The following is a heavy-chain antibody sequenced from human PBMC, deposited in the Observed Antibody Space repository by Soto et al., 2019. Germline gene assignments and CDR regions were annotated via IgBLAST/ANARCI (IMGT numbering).Heavy chain of an antibody. J-gene: IGHJ4*02. V-gene: IGHV3-30-3*01. CDR2: ISYDGSNK. CDR1: GFTFSSYA. D-gene: IGHD6-19*01. Sequence: QVQLVESGGGVVQPGRSLRLSCAASGFTFSSYAMHWVRQAPGKGLEWVAVISYDGSNKYYADSVKGRFTISRDNSKNTLYLQMNSLRAEDTAVYYCARDSIAVAGTSPRGGPGGYWGQGTLVTVSS. CDR3: ARDSIAVAGTSPRGGPGGY.